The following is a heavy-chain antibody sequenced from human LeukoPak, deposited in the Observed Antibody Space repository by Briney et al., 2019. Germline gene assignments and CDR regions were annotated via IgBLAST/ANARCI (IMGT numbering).Heavy chain of an antibody. CDR2: INSDGSST. V-gene: IGHV3-74*01. D-gene: IGHD3-3*01. J-gene: IGHJ3*02. CDR3: ALGSYYDFWSGYYFKAFDI. Sequence: PGGSLRLSCAASGFTFSSHWMHWVRQAPGEGLVWVSRINSDGSSTSYADSVKGRFTISRDNAKNTLYLQMNSLRAEDTAVYYCALGSYYDFWSGYYFKAFDIWGQGTMVTVSS. CDR1: GFTFSSHW.